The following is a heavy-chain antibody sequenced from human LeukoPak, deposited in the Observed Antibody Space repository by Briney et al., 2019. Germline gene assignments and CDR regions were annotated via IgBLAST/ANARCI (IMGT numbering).Heavy chain of an antibody. CDR2: ISGSGGSS. CDR3: AKLGYCSGGSCYSHDAFDI. V-gene: IGHV3-23*01. Sequence: PGGSLRLSCTASGFIFSSYAMSWVRQAPGKGLEWVSTISGSGGSSYYADSVKGRFTISRDNSKNTLYLQMNSLRAEDTAVYYCAKLGYCSGGSCYSHDAFDIWGQGTMVTVSS. CDR1: GFIFSSYA. D-gene: IGHD2-15*01. J-gene: IGHJ3*02.